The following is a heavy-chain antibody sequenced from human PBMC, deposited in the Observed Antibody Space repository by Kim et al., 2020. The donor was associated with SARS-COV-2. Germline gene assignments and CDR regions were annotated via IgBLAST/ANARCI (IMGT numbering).Heavy chain of an antibody. CDR2: ISAYNGNT. D-gene: IGHD6-13*01. CDR3: ARDRRILIAAAVESPLYYYYGMDV. V-gene: IGHV1-18*01. CDR1: GYTFTSYG. Sequence: ASVKVSCKASGYTFTSYGISWVRQAPGQGLEWMGWISAYNGNTNYAQKLQGRVTMTTDTSTSTAYMELRSLRSDDTAVYYCARDRRILIAAAVESPLYYYYGMDVWGQGTTVTVSS. J-gene: IGHJ6*02.